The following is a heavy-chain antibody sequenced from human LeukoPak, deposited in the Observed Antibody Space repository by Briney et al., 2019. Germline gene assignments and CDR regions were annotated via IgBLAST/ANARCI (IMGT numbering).Heavy chain of an antibody. CDR2: ISYDGSEK. D-gene: IGHD7-27*01. V-gene: IGHV3-30-3*01. CDR3: AKEVPGVVYFEY. Sequence: PGGSLRLSCAASGLTFSSYPMHWVRQAPGKGLERVAVISYDGSEKHYADPVKGRFTISRDNSKNTLYLQMSSLRAEDTAVYYCAKEVPGVVYFEYWGQGILVTVSS. J-gene: IGHJ4*02. CDR1: GLTFSSYP.